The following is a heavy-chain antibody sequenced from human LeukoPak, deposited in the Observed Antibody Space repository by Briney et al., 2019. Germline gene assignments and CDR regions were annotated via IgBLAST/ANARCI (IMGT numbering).Heavy chain of an antibody. V-gene: IGHV3-23*01. J-gene: IGHJ6*02. D-gene: IGHD3-9*01. CDR1: GFTFSSYA. CDR3: AKTGVSLLGVPSGPRDFDWLPEPELYYYGMDV. Sequence: GGSLRLSCAASGFTFSSYAMSWVRQAPGKGLEWVSAISGSGGSTYYADSVKGRFTISRDNSKNTLYLQMNSLRAEDTAVYYCAKTGVSLLGVPSGPRDFDWLPEPELYYYGMDVWGQGTTVTVSS. CDR2: ISGSGGST.